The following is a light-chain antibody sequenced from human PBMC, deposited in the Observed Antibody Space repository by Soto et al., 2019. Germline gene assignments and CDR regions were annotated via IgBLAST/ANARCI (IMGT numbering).Light chain of an antibody. J-gene: IGKJ4*01. CDR2: DAS. CDR3: QKRSNWPLT. V-gene: IGKV3-11*01. Sequence: EIVLTQSPATLSLSPGERATLSCRASQSVSSYLAWYQQKPGQAPRLLIYDASNRATGIPARLSGSGSGTDFTLTISSLEPEDCAVYYCQKRSNWPLTFGGGTKVEIK. CDR1: QSVSSY.